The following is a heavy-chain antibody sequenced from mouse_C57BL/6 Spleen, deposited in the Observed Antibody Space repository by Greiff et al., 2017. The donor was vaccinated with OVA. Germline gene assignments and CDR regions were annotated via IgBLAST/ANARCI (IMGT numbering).Heavy chain of an antibody. D-gene: IGHD3-3*01. Sequence: EVQLQQSGPGLVKPSQSLSLTCSVTGYSITSGYYWNWIRQFPGNKLEWMGYISYDGSNNYNPSLKNRISITRDTSQNQFFLKLSSVTTEDTASYYCARGDGDFDYWGQGTTLTVSS. CDR3: ARGDGDFDY. J-gene: IGHJ2*01. CDR2: ISYDGSN. CDR1: GYSITSGYY. V-gene: IGHV3-6*01.